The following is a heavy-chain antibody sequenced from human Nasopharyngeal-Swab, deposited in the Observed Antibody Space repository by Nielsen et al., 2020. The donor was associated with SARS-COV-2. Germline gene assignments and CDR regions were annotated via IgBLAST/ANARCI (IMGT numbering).Heavy chain of an antibody. CDR3: ARGPRRQSVVVPAAMRSMDV. CDR2: IYYSGST. V-gene: IGHV4-31*02. D-gene: IGHD2-2*01. J-gene: IGHJ6*02. Sequence: WIRQPPGKGLEWIGYIYYSGSTYYNPSLKSRVTISVDTSKNQFSLKLSSVTAADTAVYYCARGPRRQSVVVPAAMRSMDVWGQGTTVTVSS.